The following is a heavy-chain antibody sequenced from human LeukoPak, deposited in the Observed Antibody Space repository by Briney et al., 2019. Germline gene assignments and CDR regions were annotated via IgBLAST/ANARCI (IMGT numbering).Heavy chain of an antibody. J-gene: IGHJ4*02. CDR2: IYYSGST. CDR1: GGSISSSSYY. V-gene: IGHV4-39*07. D-gene: IGHD3-22*01. CDR3: ARDAYDSSGYSFDY. Sequence: SETLSLTCTVSGGSISSSSYYWGWIRQPPGKGLEWIGSIYYSGSTYYNPSLKSRVTISVDTSKNQFSLKLSSVTAADTAVYYCARDAYDSSGYSFDYWGQGTLVTVSS.